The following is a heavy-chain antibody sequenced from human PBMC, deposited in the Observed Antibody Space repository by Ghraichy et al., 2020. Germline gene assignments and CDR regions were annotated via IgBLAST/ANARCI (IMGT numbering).Heavy chain of an antibody. CDR3: ARGRHRWLALSYGLDV. V-gene: IGHV4-34*01. J-gene: IGHJ6*02. CDR2: INESGRT. D-gene: IGHD6-19*01. CDR1: GESFNNYY. Sequence: SETLSLTCDVYGESFNNYYWNWIRQPPGKGLEWIGEINESGRTNCNASLKSRLTISIDTHTSKNQLSLNLTSLTAADTAVYFCARGRHRWLALSYGLDVWGQGTTVTVSS.